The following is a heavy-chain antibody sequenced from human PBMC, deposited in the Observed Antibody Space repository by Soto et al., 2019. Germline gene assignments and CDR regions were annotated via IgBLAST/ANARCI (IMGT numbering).Heavy chain of an antibody. V-gene: IGHV3-48*01. CDR1: GFTFSSYI. Sequence: GGSLRLSCAASGFTFSSYIMDWVRQAPGKGLEWVSYISSSSSTIYYADSVKGRFTISRDNAKNSLYLQMNSLRAEDTAVYYCASDDILTGYSFDYWGQGTLVTVSS. D-gene: IGHD3-9*01. CDR2: ISSSSSTI. J-gene: IGHJ4*02. CDR3: ASDDILTGYSFDY.